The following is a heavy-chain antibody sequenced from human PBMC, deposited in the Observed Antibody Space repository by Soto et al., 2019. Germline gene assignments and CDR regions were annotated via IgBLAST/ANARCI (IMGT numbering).Heavy chain of an antibody. V-gene: IGHV1-69*06. CDR3: ARGSRDYGSGSSYYYYGMDV. CDR1: RVTFSSYA. J-gene: IGHJ6*02. D-gene: IGHD3-10*01. Sequence: SVNVSRKASRVTFSSYAISWVRQAPGQGLEGMGGIIPIFGTANYAQKFQGRVTITADKSTSTAYMELSSLRSEDTAVYYCARGSRDYGSGSSYYYYGMDVWGQGTTVTVSS. CDR2: IIPIFGTA.